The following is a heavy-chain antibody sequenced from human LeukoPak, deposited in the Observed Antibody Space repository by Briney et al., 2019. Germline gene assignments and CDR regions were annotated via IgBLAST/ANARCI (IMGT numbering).Heavy chain of an antibody. V-gene: IGHV1-8*01. CDR3: ARGVAAGVGY. J-gene: IGHJ4*02. CDR2: MSPHSGDT. Sequence: ASVKVSCKATGYTFTTYDINWVRQATGQGPEWMGWMSPHSGDTGYAQNFQGRVTMTRDTSISTAYMELSSLGFEDTAVYYCARGVAAGVGYWGQGTLVTVSS. D-gene: IGHD2-15*01. CDR1: GYTFTTYD.